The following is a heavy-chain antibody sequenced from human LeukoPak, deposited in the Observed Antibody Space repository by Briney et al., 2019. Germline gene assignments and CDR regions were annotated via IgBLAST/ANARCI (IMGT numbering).Heavy chain of an antibody. CDR2: IYYSGST. J-gene: IGHJ5*02. V-gene: IGHV4-39*01. CDR3: ARHALYDILTGYRFDP. D-gene: IGHD3-9*01. CDR1: GGSISSSSYY. Sequence: SETLSLTCTVSGGSISSSSYYWGWIRQPPGKGLEWIGSIYYSGSTYYNPSLKSRVPISVDTSKNQFSLKLSSVTAADTAVYYCARHALYDILTGYRFDPWGQGTLVTVSS.